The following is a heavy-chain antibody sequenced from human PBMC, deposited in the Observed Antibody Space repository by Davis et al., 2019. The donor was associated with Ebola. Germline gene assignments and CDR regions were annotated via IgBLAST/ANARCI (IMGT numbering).Heavy chain of an antibody. J-gene: IGHJ4*02. D-gene: IGHD3-16*02. CDR2: IWFNGNKK. Sequence: GESLKISCAASGFSFSMYAMHWVRQAPGKGLELVAVIWFNGNKKNYADSVKGRFSISRDNAKNTLFLQMNSLTVEDTAVYYCALLPLGELSMTDSWGQGTLVTISS. CDR1: GFSFSMYA. V-gene: IGHV3-33*01. CDR3: ALLPLGELSMTDS.